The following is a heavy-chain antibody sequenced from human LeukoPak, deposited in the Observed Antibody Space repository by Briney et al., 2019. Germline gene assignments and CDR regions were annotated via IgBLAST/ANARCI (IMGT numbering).Heavy chain of an antibody. V-gene: IGHV4-34*01. D-gene: IGHD3-22*01. Sequence: SETLSLTCAVYGGSFSGYYWSWIRQPPGKGLEWIGEINHSGSTNYNPSLKSRVTISVDTSKNQFSLKLNSVTAADTAVYYCASVNDSSGYIDYWGQGTLVTVSS. J-gene: IGHJ4*02. CDR2: INHSGST. CDR1: GGSFSGYY. CDR3: ASVNDSSGYIDY.